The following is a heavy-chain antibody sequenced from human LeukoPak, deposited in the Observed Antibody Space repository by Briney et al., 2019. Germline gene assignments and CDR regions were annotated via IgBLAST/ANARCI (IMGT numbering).Heavy chain of an antibody. CDR2: ISSSGSTI. J-gene: IGHJ4*02. D-gene: IGHD3-22*01. V-gene: IGHV3-48*03. CDR1: GFTFSSYG. CDR3: ARGGGYYDSSATEGGGY. Sequence: PGGSLRLSCAASGFTFSSYGMNWVRQAPGKGLEWVSYISSSGSTIYYADPVKGRFTISRDNAKNSLYLQMNSLRAEDTAVYYCARGGGYYDSSATEGGGYWGQGTLVTVSS.